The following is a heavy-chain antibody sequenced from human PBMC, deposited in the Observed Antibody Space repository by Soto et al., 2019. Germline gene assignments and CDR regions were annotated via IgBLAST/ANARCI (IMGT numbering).Heavy chain of an antibody. CDR1: GDSIINYY. CDR3: ARQTTYSSSWYDY. V-gene: IGHV4-4*07. CDR2: IYSSGSA. J-gene: IGHJ5*01. D-gene: IGHD6-13*01. Sequence: QVQLQESGPGLVKPSETLSLTCTVSGDSIINYYWTWIRQPAGKGLEWIGRIYSSGSANYNPSLKSRVTMSVDTSKNQFSLKLRSVTAADTALYYCARQTTYSSSWYDYWGHRTLVTVSS.